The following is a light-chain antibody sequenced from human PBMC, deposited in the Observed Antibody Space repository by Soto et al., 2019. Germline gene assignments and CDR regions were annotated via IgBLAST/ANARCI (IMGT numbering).Light chain of an antibody. J-gene: IGKJ5*01. CDR3: QQYENGPIT. CDR2: GAS. Sequence: SPVMVSGSACESATLSCRASQSLSSSFLAWYQQKRGPAPRLLIYGASSRATGVPDRFSGSGSETYFTLSITRLEHEDFAMYYCQQYENGPITFGLGTLMEMK. CDR1: QSLSSSF. V-gene: IGKV3-20*01.